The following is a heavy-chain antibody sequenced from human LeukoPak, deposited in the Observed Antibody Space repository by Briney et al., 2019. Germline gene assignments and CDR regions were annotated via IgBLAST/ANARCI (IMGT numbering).Heavy chain of an antibody. Sequence: PGGSLRLSCAASGFTFSSYSMNWVSQAPGKGLEWVSYISSSSSTIYYADSVKGRFTISRDNAKSSLYLQMNSLRAEDTAVYYCARGLSIVGATSLDYWGQGTLVTVSS. D-gene: IGHD1-26*01. CDR3: ARGLSIVGATSLDY. CDR1: GFTFSSYS. CDR2: ISSSSSTI. V-gene: IGHV3-48*01. J-gene: IGHJ4*02.